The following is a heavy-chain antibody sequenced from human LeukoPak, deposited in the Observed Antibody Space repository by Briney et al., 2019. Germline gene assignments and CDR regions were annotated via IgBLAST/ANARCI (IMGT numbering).Heavy chain of an antibody. CDR1: GFTFSTYW. V-gene: IGHV3-7*01. J-gene: IGHJ6*03. Sequence: SGGSLRLSCAASGFTFSTYWMSWVRQAPGKGLEWVANIKQDGSEKYYVDSVKGRFTISRDNSKNSLYLQINSLRAEDTAVFYCARDFGDPSYYYYHMDVWGKGTTVTVSS. CDR3: ARDFGDPSYYYYHMDV. D-gene: IGHD4-17*01. CDR2: IKQDGSEK.